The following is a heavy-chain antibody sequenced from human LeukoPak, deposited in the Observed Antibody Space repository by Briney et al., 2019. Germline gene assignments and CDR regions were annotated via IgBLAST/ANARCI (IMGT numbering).Heavy chain of an antibody. CDR2: ISGSGGST. J-gene: IGHJ6*03. Sequence: GGSLRLSCAASGFTFNTYTMNWVRQAPGKGLEWVSGISGSGGSTYYADSVKGRFIISRDNSKNTLYLQMNSLRAEDTAVYYCAKDSKIVGATFRSYHYMDVWGKGTAVTVSS. CDR3: AKDSKIVGATFRSYHYMDV. CDR1: GFTFNTYT. V-gene: IGHV3-23*01. D-gene: IGHD1-26*01.